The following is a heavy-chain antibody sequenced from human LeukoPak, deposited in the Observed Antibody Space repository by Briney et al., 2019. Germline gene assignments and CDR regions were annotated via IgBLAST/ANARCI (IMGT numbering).Heavy chain of an antibody. CDR1: GFTFSSYN. Sequence: GGSLRLSCAASGFTFSSYNMNWVRQAPGKGLEWVSSISSSSTYIYYAASVKGRFTISRDNAKNSLYQQMNSLRAEDTAVYYCASGDVAVDGTGFDYWGQGTLVTVSS. J-gene: IGHJ4*02. V-gene: IGHV3-21*01. D-gene: IGHD6-19*01. CDR3: ASGDVAVDGTGFDY. CDR2: ISSSSTYI.